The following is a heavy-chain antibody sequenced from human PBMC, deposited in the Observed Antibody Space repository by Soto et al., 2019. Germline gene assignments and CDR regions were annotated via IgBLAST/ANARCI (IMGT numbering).Heavy chain of an antibody. J-gene: IGHJ4*02. CDR3: ARGIWVATTASYYFDS. CDR1: GYSFTKFA. Sequence: QVQLVQSGAEMKKPGTSVILSCKASGYSFTKFAVQWVRQALGQRLEWMGWINAGNGNTKYSQKFQGRLTITRDASANIAYMDLRSLTSEDTAVYYCARGIWVATTASYYFDSWGQGTQVTVSP. CDR2: INAGNGNT. D-gene: IGHD5-12*01. V-gene: IGHV1-3*01.